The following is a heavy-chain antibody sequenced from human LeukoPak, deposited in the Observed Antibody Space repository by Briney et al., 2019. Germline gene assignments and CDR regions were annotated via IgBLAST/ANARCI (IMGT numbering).Heavy chain of an antibody. J-gene: IGHJ4*02. CDR1: GYTFTGNY. CDR3: ASAPKRGYCSSTSCYAPYFDY. CDR2: INPNSGGT. D-gene: IGHD2-2*01. V-gene: IGHV1-2*02. Sequence: ASVKVSCKASGYTFTGNYMHWVRQAPGQGLEWMGWINPNSGGTNYAQKFQGRVTMIRDTSISTAYMELSRLRSDDTAVYYCASAPKRGYCSSTSCYAPYFDYWGQGTLVTVSS.